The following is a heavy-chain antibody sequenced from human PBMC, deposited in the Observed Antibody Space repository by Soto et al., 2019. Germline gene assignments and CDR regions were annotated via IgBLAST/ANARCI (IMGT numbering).Heavy chain of an antibody. CDR1: GCSFTSYD. CDR2: MNPNSGNT. D-gene: IGHD2-2*01. Sequence: ASVKVSCKASGCSFTSYDINWVRQATGQGLEWMGWMNPNSGNTGYAQKFQGRVTMTRNTSISTAYMELSSLRSEDTAVYYCARRHCSSTSCFGDNWFDPWGQGTLVTVSS. CDR3: ARRHCSSTSCFGDNWFDP. J-gene: IGHJ5*02. V-gene: IGHV1-8*01.